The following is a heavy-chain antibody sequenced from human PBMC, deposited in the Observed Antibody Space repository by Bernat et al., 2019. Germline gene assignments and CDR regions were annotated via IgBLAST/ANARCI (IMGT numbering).Heavy chain of an antibody. CDR1: GFTVSSNY. J-gene: IGHJ4*02. Sequence: EVQLVESGGGLVQPGGSLRLSCAASGFTVSSNYMSWVRQAPGKGLEWVSVIYSGGSTYYADSVKGRFTISRDNSKNTLYLQMNSLRAEETAVYYCARESKRPYYFDYWGQGTLVTVSS. V-gene: IGHV3-66*02. CDR3: ARESKRPYYFDY. D-gene: IGHD6-25*01. CDR2: IYSGGST.